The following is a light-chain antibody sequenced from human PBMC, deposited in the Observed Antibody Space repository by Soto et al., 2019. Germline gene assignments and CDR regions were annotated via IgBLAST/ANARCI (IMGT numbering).Light chain of an antibody. CDR2: DAS. Sequence: ELVVTQSPATLSVSPGERVTLSCRTSQDVSSKLAWYQQKAGQAPSLLIYDASTRATGTPARFSGSGSGTEFTLAVSSRQSDDYAVYFCQQYIRWPLTFGGGTKVEIK. CDR1: QDVSSK. J-gene: IGKJ4*01. CDR3: QQYIRWPLT. V-gene: IGKV3D-15*01.